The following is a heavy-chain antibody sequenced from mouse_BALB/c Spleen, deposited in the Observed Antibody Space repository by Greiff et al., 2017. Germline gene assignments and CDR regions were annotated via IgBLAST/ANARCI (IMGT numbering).Heavy chain of an antibody. J-gene: IGHJ4*01. CDR2: INPSNGGT. Sequence: QVQLKESGAELVKPGASVKLSCKASGYTFTSYYMYWVKQRPGQGLEWIGEINPSNGGTNFNEKFKSKATLTVDKSSSTAYMQLSSLTSEDSAVYYCTRGGYYYGSNAMDYWGQGTSVTVSS. D-gene: IGHD1-1*01. V-gene: IGHV1S81*02. CDR3: TRGGYYYGSNAMDY. CDR1: GYTFTSYY.